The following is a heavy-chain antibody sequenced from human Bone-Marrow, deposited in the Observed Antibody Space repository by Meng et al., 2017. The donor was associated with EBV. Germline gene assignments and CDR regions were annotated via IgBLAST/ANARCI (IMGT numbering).Heavy chain of an antibody. V-gene: IGHV4-61*01. Sequence: GRVRGEWQGQVKTAGTLSPHCHVSGASVSRCSYYWNWIRQPPGKGLEWIGYIYYNGNTNYNPSLKSRVTISVDTSKNQFSLKLSSVTAADTAVYYCASTSGNLIYSDYWGQGTLVTVSS. CDR2: IYYNGNT. CDR3: ASTSGNLIYSDY. J-gene: IGHJ4*02. CDR1: GASVSRCSYY. D-gene: IGHD1-26*01.